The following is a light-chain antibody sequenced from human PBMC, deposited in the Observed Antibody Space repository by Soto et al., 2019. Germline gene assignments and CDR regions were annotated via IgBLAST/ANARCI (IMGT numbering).Light chain of an antibody. J-gene: IGLJ1*01. V-gene: IGLV2-14*01. CDR1: SSDVGGYKY. CDR2: EVS. CDR3: FSYTSSTAYV. Sequence: LTQPASVSGSPGQSVTISSTGTSSDVGGYKYVSWYQLHPGNAPKLMIYEVSNRPSGISNRFSASKSGNTASLTISGLQAEDEADYYCFSYTSSTAYVFGTGTKVTVL.